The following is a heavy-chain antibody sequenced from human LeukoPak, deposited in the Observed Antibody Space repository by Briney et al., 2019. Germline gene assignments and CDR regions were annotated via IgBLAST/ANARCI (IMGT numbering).Heavy chain of an antibody. D-gene: IGHD3-16*01. J-gene: IGHJ4*02. CDR1: GFSFSSYA. Sequence: QPGGTLRLSCAATGFSFSSYALSWVRQAPGKGLEWVSAISSGGDRTYYADSGTGRFTISRDNSKNMLFLQMSSLRAEDAAMYYCTREAIATGYAYDWGQGTLVTVFS. CDR2: ISSGGDRT. V-gene: IGHV3-23*01. CDR3: TREAIATGYAYD.